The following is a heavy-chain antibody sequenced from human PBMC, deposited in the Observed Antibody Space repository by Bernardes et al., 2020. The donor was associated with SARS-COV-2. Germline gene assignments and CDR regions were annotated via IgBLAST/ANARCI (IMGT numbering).Heavy chain of an antibody. D-gene: IGHD3-3*01. CDR3: ARERFLEWLSDYYYYGMDV. CDR1: GGSISSGSYY. J-gene: IGHJ6*02. V-gene: IGHV4-61*02. Sequence: SETLSLTCTVSGGSISSGSYYWSWIRQPAGKGLEWIGRIYTSGSTNYNPSLKSRVTISVDTSKNQFSLKLSSVTAADTAMYYCARERFLEWLSDYYYYGMDVWGQGTTVTVSS. CDR2: IYTSGST.